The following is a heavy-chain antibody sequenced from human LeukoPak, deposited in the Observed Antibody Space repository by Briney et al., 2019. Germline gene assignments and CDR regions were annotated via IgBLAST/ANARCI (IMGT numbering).Heavy chain of an antibody. Sequence: SQTLSLTCTVSGGSISSGGYYWSWIRQTPGKGPEWIGNINYRGAVYYNPSLRSRATISLDTSKNQFPLRLTSVTAADTAVYFCARVTKYDNSRNNYYMDVWGEGTTVTVSS. CDR3: ARVTKYDNSRNNYYMDV. V-gene: IGHV4-39*06. CDR1: GGSISSGGYY. CDR2: INYRGAV. J-gene: IGHJ6*03. D-gene: IGHD4-17*01.